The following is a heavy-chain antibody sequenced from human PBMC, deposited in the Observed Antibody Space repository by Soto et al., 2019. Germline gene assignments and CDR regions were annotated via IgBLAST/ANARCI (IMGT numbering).Heavy chain of an antibody. Sequence: EVQLVESGGGLVQPGRSLRLSCAASGFTFDDYAMHWVRQAPGKGLEWVSGISWNSGTIGYADSVKGRFTISRDNAKNSLYLQMNSLRAEDTALYYCAKRRDGFDYWGQGTLVTVSS. CDR3: AKRRDGFDY. J-gene: IGHJ4*02. CDR1: GFTFDDYA. V-gene: IGHV3-9*01. CDR2: ISWNSGTI.